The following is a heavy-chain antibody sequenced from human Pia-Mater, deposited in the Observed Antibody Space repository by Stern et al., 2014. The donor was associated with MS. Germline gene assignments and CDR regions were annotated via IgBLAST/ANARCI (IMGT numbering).Heavy chain of an antibody. V-gene: IGHV1-69*01. CDR2: IIPIFGTA. CDR3: ARQREQWPVSFDY. Sequence: MQLVESGAEVKKPGSSVKVSCKASGGTFSSYAISWVRQAPGHGLEWMGGIIPIFGTANYAQKFQGRVTITADESTSTAYMELSSLRSEDTAVYYCARQREQWPVSFDYWGQGTLVTVSS. J-gene: IGHJ4*02. CDR1: GGTFSSYA. D-gene: IGHD6-19*01.